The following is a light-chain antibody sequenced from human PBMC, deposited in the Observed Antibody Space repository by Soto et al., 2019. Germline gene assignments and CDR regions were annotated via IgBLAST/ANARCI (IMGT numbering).Light chain of an antibody. V-gene: IGKV1-5*01. Sequence: DIQLTQSPSTLSASVGDRVTITCRASQTVNNWVAWYQQKSGEAPKLLIFDASTLESGVPSSFSGSGSGTEFTLTISNLQPDEFATYYCQQDKSYPWTFGQGTKVEVK. CDR2: DAS. J-gene: IGKJ1*01. CDR1: QTVNNW. CDR3: QQDKSYPWT.